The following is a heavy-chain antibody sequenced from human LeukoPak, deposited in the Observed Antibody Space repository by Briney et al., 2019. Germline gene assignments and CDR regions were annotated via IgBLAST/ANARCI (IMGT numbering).Heavy chain of an antibody. D-gene: IGHD5-18*01. Sequence: ASVKVSCKASGGTFISYAISWVRQAPGQGLEWMGGIIPIFGTANYAQKFQGRVTITADESTSTAYMELSSLRSEDTAVYYCARGGYSYGYLYYFDYWGQGTLVTVSS. CDR1: GGTFISYA. CDR2: IIPIFGTA. CDR3: ARGGYSYGYLYYFDY. V-gene: IGHV1-69*13. J-gene: IGHJ4*02.